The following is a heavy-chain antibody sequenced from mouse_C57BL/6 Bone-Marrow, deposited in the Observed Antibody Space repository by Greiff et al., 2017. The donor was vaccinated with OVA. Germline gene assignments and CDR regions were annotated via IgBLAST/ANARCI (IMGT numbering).Heavy chain of an antibody. D-gene: IGHD2-1*01. Sequence: QVQLQQPGAELVRPGSSVKLSCKASGYTFTSYWMDWVKQRPGQGLEWIGNIYPSDSETHYNQKFKDKATLTVDKSSSTAYMQLSSLTAEDSAVYYGALEGNYGFAYWGQGTLVTVSA. CDR3: ALEGNYGFAY. CDR1: GYTFTSYW. CDR2: IYPSDSET. J-gene: IGHJ3*01. V-gene: IGHV1-61*01.